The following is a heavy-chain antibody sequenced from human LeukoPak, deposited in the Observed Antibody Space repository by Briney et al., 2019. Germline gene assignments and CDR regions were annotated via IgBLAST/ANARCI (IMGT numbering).Heavy chain of an antibody. J-gene: IGHJ4*02. V-gene: IGHV3-23*01. CDR3: ARGGLWIRADLYYYGSGSYTTLFDY. Sequence: GGSLRLSCVASGFTFSSYAMSWVRQAPGKGLEWVSAISGSGSSGGSTYYADSVKGRFTIFRDNSKNTLYLQTNSLRAEDTAVYYCARGGLWIRADLYYYGSGSYTTLFDYWGQGTLVTVSS. D-gene: IGHD3-10*01. CDR1: GFTFSSYA. CDR2: ISGSGSSGGST.